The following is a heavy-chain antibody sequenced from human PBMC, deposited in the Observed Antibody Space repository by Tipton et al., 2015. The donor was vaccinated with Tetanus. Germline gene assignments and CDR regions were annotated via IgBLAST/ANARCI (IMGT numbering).Heavy chain of an antibody. CDR1: GFTFKSYT. D-gene: IGHD1-14*01. V-gene: IGHV3-23*01. CDR3: AKEALGVLNL. Sequence: GSLRLSCTVSGFTFKSYTMNWVRQAPGNGLEWVAAISGSRLTPYYADSVKGRFTISRDNSKNTLSLQLNSLRADDTAIYYCAKEALGVLNLWGKGPTVIVSS. J-gene: IGHJ6*04. CDR2: ISGSRLTP.